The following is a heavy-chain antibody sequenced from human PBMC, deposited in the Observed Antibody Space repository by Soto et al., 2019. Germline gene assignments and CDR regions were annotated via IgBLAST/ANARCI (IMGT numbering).Heavy chain of an antibody. CDR1: GYTFTVYY. Sequence: QVQLVQSGAEVKKPGASVNVSCKASGYTFTVYYMHWVRQAPGQGLEWMGWINPKSGGTMYPQKFQGRVTMTWDTPIGTAYMSLTRMRSDDTAVYSRARDLAKGGGSAGFDYWGQGTLVTVSS. CDR2: INPKSGGT. CDR3: ARDLAKGGGSAGFDY. D-gene: IGHD1-26*01. V-gene: IGHV1-2*02. J-gene: IGHJ4*02.